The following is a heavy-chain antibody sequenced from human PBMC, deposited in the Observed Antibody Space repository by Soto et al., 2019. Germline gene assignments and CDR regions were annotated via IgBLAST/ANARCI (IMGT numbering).Heavy chain of an antibody. CDR2: IYYSGST. D-gene: IGHD3-3*01. CDR3: ARINAVFGVVFYYYYMDV. Sequence: QLQLQESGPGLVKPSETLSLTCTVSGGSISSSSYYWGWIRQPPGKGLEWIGSIYYSGSTYYNPSLKSRVTISVHTAKNQFSLKLSSVTAADTAVYYCARINAVFGVVFYYYYMDVWGKGTTVTVSS. J-gene: IGHJ6*03. CDR1: GGSISSSSYY. V-gene: IGHV4-39*01.